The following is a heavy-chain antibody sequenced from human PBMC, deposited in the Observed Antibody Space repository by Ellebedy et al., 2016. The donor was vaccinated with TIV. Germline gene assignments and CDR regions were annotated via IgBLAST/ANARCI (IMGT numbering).Heavy chain of an antibody. V-gene: IGHV3-20*04. CDR1: GFTFDDYG. J-gene: IGHJ5*02. D-gene: IGHD3-10*01. CDR3: ARRLESITMVRGVYWFDP. Sequence: GESLKISCAASGFTFDDYGMSWVRQAPGKGLEWVSGINWNGGSTGYADSVKGRFTISRDNAKNSLYLQMNSLRAEDTALYYCARRLESITMVRGVYWFDPWGQGTLVTVSS. CDR2: INWNGGST.